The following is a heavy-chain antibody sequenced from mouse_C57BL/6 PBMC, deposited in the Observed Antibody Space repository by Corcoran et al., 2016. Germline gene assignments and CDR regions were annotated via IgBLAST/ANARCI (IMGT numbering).Heavy chain of an antibody. Sequence: QVQLQQPGAELVKPGASVKMSGKASGYTFTSYWLTWVKQRPGQGLEWIGDIYPGSGSTNYNEKFKSKATLTVDTSSSTAYMQLSSLTSEDSAVYYCASRGYGSRYFDVWGTGTTVTVSS. D-gene: IGHD1-1*01. CDR1: GYTFTSYW. V-gene: IGHV1-55*01. CDR3: ASRGYGSRYFDV. CDR2: IYPGSGST. J-gene: IGHJ1*03.